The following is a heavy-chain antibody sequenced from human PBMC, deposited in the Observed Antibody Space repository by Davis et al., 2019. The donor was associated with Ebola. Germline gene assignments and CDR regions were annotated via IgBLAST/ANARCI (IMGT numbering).Heavy chain of an antibody. CDR1: GFTFSSYW. CDR3: ASLPRHDYYGSGSYHYYYYYYGMDV. V-gene: IGHV3-74*01. CDR2: INSDGSST. J-gene: IGHJ6*02. D-gene: IGHD3-10*01. Sequence: GESLKISCAASGFTFSSYWMHWVRQAPGKGPVWVSRINSDGSSTSYADSVKGRFTISRDNAKNTLYLQMNSLRAEDTAVYYCASLPRHDYYGSGSYHYYYYYYGMDVWGQGTTVTVSS.